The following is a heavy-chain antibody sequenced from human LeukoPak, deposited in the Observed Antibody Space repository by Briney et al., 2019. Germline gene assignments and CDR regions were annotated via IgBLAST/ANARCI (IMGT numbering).Heavy chain of an antibody. V-gene: IGHV4-34*01. J-gene: IGHJ4*02. CDR2: INHSGST. CDR3: ARRGIGGSDDYYFDY. Sequence: SETLSLTCAVYGGSFSGYYWSWIRQPPGKGLEWVGEINHSGSTNYNPSLKSRVTISVDTSKIQFSLKLTSVTAADTAVYYCARRGIGGSDDYYFDYWGQGTLVTVSS. CDR1: GGSFSGYY. D-gene: IGHD6-25*01.